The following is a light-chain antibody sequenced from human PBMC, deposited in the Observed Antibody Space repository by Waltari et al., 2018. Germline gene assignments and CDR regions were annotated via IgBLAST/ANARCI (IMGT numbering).Light chain of an antibody. CDR3: NSYTSSSALV. V-gene: IGLV2-14*03. Sequence: QSALTQPASVSGSPGQSITISCTGTSGDVGGYNFVSWYQQHPGKAPKLMIYDVSNRPSGVSNRFSGSKSGNTASLTSSGLQAEDEADYYCNSYTSSSALVFGGGTKLTVL. CDR1: SGDVGGYNF. J-gene: IGLJ3*02. CDR2: DVS.